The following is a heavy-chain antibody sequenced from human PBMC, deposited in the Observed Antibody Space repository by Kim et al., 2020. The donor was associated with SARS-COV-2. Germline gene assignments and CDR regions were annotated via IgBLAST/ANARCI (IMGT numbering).Heavy chain of an antibody. Sequence: AGAVKGRFTISRDNSKNTLYLQMNSLRAEDTAVYYCAKDLGYYDSSGYFYWGQGTLVTVSS. CDR3: AKDLGYYDSSGYFY. V-gene: IGHV3-23*01. D-gene: IGHD3-22*01. J-gene: IGHJ4*02.